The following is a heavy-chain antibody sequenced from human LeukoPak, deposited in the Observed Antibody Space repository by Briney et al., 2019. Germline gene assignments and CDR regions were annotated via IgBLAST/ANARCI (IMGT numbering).Heavy chain of an antibody. CDR3: ATGDRGYYTGSGYYYYGMDV. CDR2: INPNSGGT. Sequence: GASVKVSCKASGYTFTGYYMHWVRQAPGQGLEWMGWINPNSGGTNYAQKFQGRVTMTEDTSTDTAYMELSSLRSEDTAVYYCATGDRGYYTGSGYYYYGMDVWGQGTTVTVSS. CDR1: GYTFTGYY. V-gene: IGHV1-2*02. D-gene: IGHD3-3*01. J-gene: IGHJ6*02.